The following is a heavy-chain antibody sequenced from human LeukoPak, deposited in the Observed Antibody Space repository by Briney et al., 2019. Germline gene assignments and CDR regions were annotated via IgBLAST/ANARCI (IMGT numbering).Heavy chain of an antibody. V-gene: IGHV4-59*01. CDR3: ARSPPYSSGWRGGNWYFDL. CDR2: IYYSGST. Sequence: SETLSLTCTVSGGSISSYYWSWIRQPPGKGLEWIGYIYYSGSTNYSPSLKSRVTISVDTSKNQFSLKLSSVTAADTAVYYCARSPPYSSGWRGGNWYFDLWGRGTLVTVSS. J-gene: IGHJ2*01. CDR1: GGSISSYY. D-gene: IGHD6-19*01.